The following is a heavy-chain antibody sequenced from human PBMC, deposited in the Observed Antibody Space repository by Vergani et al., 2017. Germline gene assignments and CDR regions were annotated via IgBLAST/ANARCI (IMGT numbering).Heavy chain of an antibody. CDR2: ISSSSSNI. J-gene: IGHJ3*02. CDR3: ASLTIFGVVAEAFDI. D-gene: IGHD3-3*01. V-gene: IGHV3-21*01. Sequence: EVQLVESGGGLVKPGGSLRLSCAASGFTFSSYSMNWVRQAPGKGLEWVSSISSSSSNIYYADSVKGRFTISRDNAKNSLYLQMNSLRAEDTAVYYCASLTIFGVVAEAFDIWGQGTMVTVSS. CDR1: GFTFSSYS.